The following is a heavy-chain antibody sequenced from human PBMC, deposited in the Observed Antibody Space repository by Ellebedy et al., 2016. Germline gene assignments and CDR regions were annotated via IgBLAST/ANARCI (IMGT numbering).Heavy chain of an antibody. CDR2: IGDDADFI. Sequence: GESLKISCAASGFTFSKYAMAWVRQAPGKGLEYVATIGDDADFIDYADSVRGRFTVSRENSKNTLYLQMSSLSAEDTAIYYCASHYGSDYFSGWYFTLWGRGTLVTVSS. CDR3: ASHYGSDYFSGWYFTL. J-gene: IGHJ2*01. CDR1: GFTFSKYA. V-gene: IGHV3-23*01. D-gene: IGHD4-17*01.